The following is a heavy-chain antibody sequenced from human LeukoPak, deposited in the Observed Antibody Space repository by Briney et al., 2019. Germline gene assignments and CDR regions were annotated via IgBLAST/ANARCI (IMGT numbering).Heavy chain of an antibody. CDR1: GFTFSSYE. CDR3: AELGITMIGGV. CDR2: ISSSGSTI. J-gene: IGHJ6*04. V-gene: IGHV3-48*03. Sequence: GGSLRLSCAASGFTFSSYEMNWVRQAPGKGLEWVSYISSSGSTIYYADSVKGRFTISRDNAKNSLYLQMNSLRAEDTAVYYCAELGITMIGGVWGKGTTVTISS. D-gene: IGHD3-10*02.